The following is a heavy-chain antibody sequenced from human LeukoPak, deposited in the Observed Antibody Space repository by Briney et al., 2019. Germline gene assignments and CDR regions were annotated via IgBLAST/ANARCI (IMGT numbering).Heavy chain of an antibody. Sequence: ASVKVSCKASGYTFTGYYMHWVRQAPGQGLEWMGWINPNSGGTNYAQKFQGRVTMTRDTSISTAYMELSRLRSDDTAVYYCARDLAAAAGPCFDYWGQGTLVTVSS. CDR1: GYTFTGYY. V-gene: IGHV1-2*02. J-gene: IGHJ4*02. D-gene: IGHD6-13*01. CDR3: ARDLAAAAGPCFDY. CDR2: INPNSGGT.